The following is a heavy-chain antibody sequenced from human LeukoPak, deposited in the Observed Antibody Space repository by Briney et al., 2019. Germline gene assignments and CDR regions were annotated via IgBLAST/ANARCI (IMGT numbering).Heavy chain of an antibody. V-gene: IGHV1-2*06. Sequence: ASVKVSCKASGYTFTGYYMHWVRQAPGQGLEWMGRINPNSGGTNYAQKFQGRVTMTRDTSISTAYMELSRLRSADTAVYYCARVGGYCSSTSCYAGFDPWGQGTLVTVSS. J-gene: IGHJ5*02. CDR3: ARVGGYCSSTSCYAGFDP. D-gene: IGHD2-2*01. CDR1: GYTFTGYY. CDR2: INPNSGGT.